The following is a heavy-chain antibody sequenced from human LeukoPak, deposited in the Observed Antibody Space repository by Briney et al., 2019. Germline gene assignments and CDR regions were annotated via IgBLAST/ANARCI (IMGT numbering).Heavy chain of an antibody. CDR2: IHYSGST. CDR1: GGSISSGGYY. J-gene: IGHJ4*02. Sequence: SETLSLTCTVSGGSISSGGYYWSWIRQHPGKGLEWIGYIHYSGSTYYNPSLKSRVTISVDTSKNQFSLKLSSVTAADTAVYYCARTRAWYQLLRAYFDYWGQGTLVTVSS. V-gene: IGHV4-31*03. CDR3: ARTRAWYQLLRAYFDY. D-gene: IGHD2-2*01.